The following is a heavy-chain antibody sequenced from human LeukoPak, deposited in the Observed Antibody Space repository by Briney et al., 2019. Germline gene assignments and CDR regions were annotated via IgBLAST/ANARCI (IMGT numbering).Heavy chain of an antibody. CDR2: IYSGGNT. CDR1: GFTVSSNY. CDR3: ARDPSRYAFDI. J-gene: IGHJ3*02. V-gene: IGHV3-53*01. Sequence: GGSLRLSCAASGFTVSSNYMSWVRQAPGRGLEWVSVIYSGGNTYYADSVKGRFTISRDNSKNTLYLQMNSLRAEDTAVYYCARDPSRYAFDIWGQGTMVTVSS.